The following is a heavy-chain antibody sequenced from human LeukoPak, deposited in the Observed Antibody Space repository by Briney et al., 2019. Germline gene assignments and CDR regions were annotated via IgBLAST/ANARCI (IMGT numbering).Heavy chain of an antibody. CDR3: ARDSTFRPFDY. D-gene: IGHD2-21*01. Sequence: GGSLRLSCAASGFTFSSYSMNWVRQAPGKGLEWVSSISSSSSYIYYADSVKGRFTISKDNAKNSLYLQMNSLRAEATAVYYCARDSTFRPFDYWGQGTLVTVSS. J-gene: IGHJ4*02. V-gene: IGHV3-21*01. CDR1: GFTFSSYS. CDR2: ISSSSSYI.